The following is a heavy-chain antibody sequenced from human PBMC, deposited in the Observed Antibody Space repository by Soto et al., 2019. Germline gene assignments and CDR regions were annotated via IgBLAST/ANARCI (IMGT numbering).Heavy chain of an antibody. Sequence: GASVKVSCKASGYTFTSHAIRWVRQAPGQGLEWMGWINAGKGDTKYPQRFQGRVTITRDTSASTAYMELSSLRSEDTAVYYCARNILGGTTDYWGPGTLVTVSS. V-gene: IGHV1-3*01. J-gene: IGHJ4*02. CDR3: ARNILGGTTDY. CDR2: INAGKGDT. CDR1: GYTFTSHA. D-gene: IGHD1-7*01.